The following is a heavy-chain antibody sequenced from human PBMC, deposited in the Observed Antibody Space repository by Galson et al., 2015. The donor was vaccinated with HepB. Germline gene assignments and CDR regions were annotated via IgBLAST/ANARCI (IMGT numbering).Heavy chain of an antibody. J-gene: IGHJ6*03. V-gene: IGHV3-23*01. CDR3: AKVGAPTDYYRYMDI. D-gene: IGHD4/OR15-4a*01. Sequence: SLRLSCAASGFTFSTYAMAWVRQAPGKGLEWVSTLSGSGGSTYYADSVKGRFTISRDNSKHTLYLQMNSLRAEDTAVYYCAKVGAPTDYYRYMDIWGKGTTVTVSS. CDR1: GFTFSTYA. CDR2: LSGSGGST.